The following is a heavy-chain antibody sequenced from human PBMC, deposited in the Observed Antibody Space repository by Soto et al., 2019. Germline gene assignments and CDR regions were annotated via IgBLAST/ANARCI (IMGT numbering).Heavy chain of an antibody. J-gene: IGHJ4*02. CDR3: AREAVAGAFDY. Sequence: GASVKVSCKASGYTFTSYGISWVRQAPGQGLEWMGGIIPIFGTANYAQKFQGRVTITADESTSTAYMELSSLRSEDTAVYYCAREAVAGAFDYWGQGTLVTVSS. CDR2: IIPIFGTA. CDR1: GYTFTSYG. V-gene: IGHV1-69*13. D-gene: IGHD6-19*01.